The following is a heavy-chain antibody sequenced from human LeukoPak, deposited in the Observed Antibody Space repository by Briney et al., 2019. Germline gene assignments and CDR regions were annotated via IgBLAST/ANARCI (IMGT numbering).Heavy chain of an antibody. CDR1: GFTFSSYW. D-gene: IGHD6-6*01. CDR2: IKQDGSEK. CDR3: ARSSSPLAFYYYYMDV. J-gene: IGHJ6*03. V-gene: IGHV3-7*01. Sequence: GGSLRLSCAASGFTFSSYWMSWVRQAPGKGLEWVANIKQDGSEKYYVDSVKGRFTISRDNAKNSLYLQMNSLRAEDTAVYYCARSSSPLAFYYYYMDVWGKGTTVTVSS.